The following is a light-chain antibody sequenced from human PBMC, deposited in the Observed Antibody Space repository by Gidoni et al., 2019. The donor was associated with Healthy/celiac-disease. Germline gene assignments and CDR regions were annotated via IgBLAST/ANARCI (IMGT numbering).Light chain of an antibody. Sequence: QSALTQPASVSGSPGQSITISCTGPSSDVGGYNYVSWYQPHPGKAPKRMIYEVSNRPSGVSNRFSGSKSGNTASLTISGLQAEDEADYYCSSYTSSSTVVFGGGTKLTVL. CDR1: SSDVGGYNY. J-gene: IGLJ2*01. CDR2: EVS. V-gene: IGLV2-14*01. CDR3: SSYTSSSTVV.